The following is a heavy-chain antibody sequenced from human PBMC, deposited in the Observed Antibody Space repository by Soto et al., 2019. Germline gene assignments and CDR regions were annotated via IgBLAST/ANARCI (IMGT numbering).Heavy chain of an antibody. CDR3: ARRKGYGDSTSALDY. CDR2: IYPGDSDT. V-gene: IGHV5-51*01. J-gene: IGHJ4*02. D-gene: IGHD4-17*01. CDR1: GYSFTSYW. Sequence: GESLKISCKGSGYSFTSYWIGWVRQMPGKGLEWMGIIYPGDSDTRYSPSFQGQVTISADKSISTAYLQWSSLKASDTAMYYCARRKGYGDSTSALDYWGQGTLVTVSS.